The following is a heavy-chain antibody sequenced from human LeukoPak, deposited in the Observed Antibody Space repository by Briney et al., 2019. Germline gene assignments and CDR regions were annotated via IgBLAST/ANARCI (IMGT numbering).Heavy chain of an antibody. Sequence: KPSETLSLTCTVSGGSISSNTYYWSWIRQPPGKGLEWIGSIRYSGRTYYKPSLKSRVTLSVDTSKNQLLLNLRSVTAADTAVYYCATPGLARGYWGQGTLVTVSS. CDR1: GGSISSNTYY. CDR3: ATPGLARGY. J-gene: IGHJ4*02. V-gene: IGHV4-39*01. CDR2: IRYSGRT.